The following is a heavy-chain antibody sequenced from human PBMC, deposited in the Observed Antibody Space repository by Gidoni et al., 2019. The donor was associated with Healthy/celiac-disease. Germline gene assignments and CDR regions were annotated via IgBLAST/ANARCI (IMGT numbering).Heavy chain of an antibody. Sequence: QVQLVESGGGVVQPGRSLRLSCAAPGFTFSSYARHWVRQAPGKGPGWVAVISYDGSNKYYADSVKGRFTISRDNSKNTLYLQMNSLRAEDTAVYYCARESIFGVVTHYFDYWGQGTLVTVSS. CDR2: ISYDGSNK. CDR1: GFTFSSYA. V-gene: IGHV3-30*04. J-gene: IGHJ4*02. D-gene: IGHD3-3*01. CDR3: ARESIFGVVTHYFDY.